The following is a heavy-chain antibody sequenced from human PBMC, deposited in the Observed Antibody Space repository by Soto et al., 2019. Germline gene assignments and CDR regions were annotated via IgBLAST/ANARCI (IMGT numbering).Heavy chain of an antibody. V-gene: IGHV3-7*01. D-gene: IGHD2-15*01. Sequence: GGSLRLSCAASGFTFSSYWMNWVRQAPGKGLEWVAKIKQDGSEKYYVDSVKGRFTISRDNAKNSLYLQMNSLRAEDTAVYYCARSKRYCSGSSCFLPAFDAFDIWGQGTMVTVSS. CDR3: ARSKRYCSGSSCFLPAFDAFDI. J-gene: IGHJ3*02. CDR1: GFTFSSYW. CDR2: IKQDGSEK.